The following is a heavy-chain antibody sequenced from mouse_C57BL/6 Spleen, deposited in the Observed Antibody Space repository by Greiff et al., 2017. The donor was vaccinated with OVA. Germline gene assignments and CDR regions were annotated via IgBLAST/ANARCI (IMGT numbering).Heavy chain of an antibody. Sequence: EVHLVESGGGLVKPGGSLKLSCAASGFTFSSYTMSWVRQTPEKRLEWVATISGGGGNTYYPDSVKGRFTISRDNAKNTLYLQMSSRRSEDTALYYCARHYDAGYYFDYWGQGTTLTVSS. CDR2: ISGGGGNT. V-gene: IGHV5-9*01. D-gene: IGHD2-12*01. CDR1: GFTFSSYT. CDR3: ARHYDAGYYFDY. J-gene: IGHJ2*01.